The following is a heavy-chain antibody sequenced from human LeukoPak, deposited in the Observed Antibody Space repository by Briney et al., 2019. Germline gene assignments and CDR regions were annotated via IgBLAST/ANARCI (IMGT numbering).Heavy chain of an antibody. V-gene: IGHV4-34*01. CDR3: AREVLWASGPGVYYFDY. J-gene: IGHJ4*02. CDR2: INQRVST. D-gene: IGHD5-12*01. Sequence: QSSETLSLTCAVDAASFSGYYWSCIRQPPGKGLEWHGDINQRVSTNNNPSLKAQVTISVDTSKNQFSLKLSSVTAADTAVYYCAREVLWASGPGVYYFDYWGQGTLVTVSS. CDR1: AASFSGYY.